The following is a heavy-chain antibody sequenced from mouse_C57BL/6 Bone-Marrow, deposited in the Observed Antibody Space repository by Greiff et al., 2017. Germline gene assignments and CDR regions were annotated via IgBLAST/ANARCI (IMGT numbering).Heavy chain of an antibody. D-gene: IGHD2-10*02. CDR1: GFTFSSYA. CDR3: TRDPSSNWFAY. CDR2: ISSGGDYI. Sequence: DVMLVESGEGLVKPGGSLKLSCAASGFTFSSYAMSWVRQTPEKRLGWVAYISSGGDYIDYADTVKGRFTISRDNARNTLYLQMSSLKSEDTAMYYCTRDPSSNWFAYWGQGTLVTVSA. V-gene: IGHV5-9-1*02. J-gene: IGHJ3*01.